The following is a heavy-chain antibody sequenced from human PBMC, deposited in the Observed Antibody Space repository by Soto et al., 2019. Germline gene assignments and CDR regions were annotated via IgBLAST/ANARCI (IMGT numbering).Heavy chain of an antibody. CDR1: GFTFSTYW. Sequence: GGSLRLSCAASGFTFSTYWMSWVRQAPGKGLEWVAAIRESGVGTYYIDSVRGRFTISRDNSKDTLFLQMNTLRADDTAVYYCVKDRTANNEPADFWGQGTLVTVSS. V-gene: IGHV3-23*01. J-gene: IGHJ1*01. CDR2: IRESGVGT. CDR3: VKDRTANNEPADF. D-gene: IGHD1-1*01.